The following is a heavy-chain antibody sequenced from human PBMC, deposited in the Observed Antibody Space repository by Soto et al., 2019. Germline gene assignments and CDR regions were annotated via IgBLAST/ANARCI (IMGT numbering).Heavy chain of an antibody. Sequence: SETLSLTCAVSGYSIRSGYYWGWIRQPPGKGLEYIGSIYHSGTTYDSPPLKSRLTTSVDTSKNQYSLKLSSVTAADTAVYYCGRHRAGYSWFDPWGQGFLVTVAS. D-gene: IGHD2-21*01. J-gene: IGHJ5*02. V-gene: IGHV4-38-2*01. CDR1: GYSIRSGYY. CDR2: IYHSGTT. CDR3: GRHRAGYSWFDP.